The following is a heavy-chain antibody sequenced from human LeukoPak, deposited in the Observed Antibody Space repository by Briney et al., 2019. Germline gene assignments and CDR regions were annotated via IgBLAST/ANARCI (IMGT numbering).Heavy chain of an antibody. D-gene: IGHD3-10*01. CDR3: AKDLSGKVFGY. V-gene: IGHV3-30*18. CDR2: ISYDGSNK. J-gene: IGHJ4*02. Sequence: GGSLRLSCAASGFTFSSYGMHWVRQAPGKGLEWVAVISYDGSNKYYADSVKGRFTISRDNSKNTLYLQMNSLRAEDTAVYYCAKDLSGKVFGYWGQGTLVTVSS. CDR1: GFTFSSYG.